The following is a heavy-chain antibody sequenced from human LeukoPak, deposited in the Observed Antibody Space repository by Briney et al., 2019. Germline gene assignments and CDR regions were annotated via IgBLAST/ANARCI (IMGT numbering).Heavy chain of an antibody. V-gene: IGHV4-39*07. CDR3: ARARGFDY. Sequence: SETLSLTCTVSGGSISSSSYYWSWIRQPPGKGLEWIGEINHSGSTNYNPSLKSRVTISVDTSKNQFSLKLSSVTAADTAVYYCARARGFDYWGQGTLVTVSS. D-gene: IGHD3-10*01. CDR1: GGSISSSSYY. CDR2: INHSGST. J-gene: IGHJ4*02.